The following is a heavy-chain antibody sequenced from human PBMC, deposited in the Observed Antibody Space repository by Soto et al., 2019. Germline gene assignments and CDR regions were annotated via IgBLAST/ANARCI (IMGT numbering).Heavy chain of an antibody. Sequence: PGGSLRLSCAASGFTFSSYWMSWVRQAPGKGLEWVANIKQDGSEKYYVDSVKGRFTISRDNAKNSLYLQMNSLRAEDTAVYYCARVPIDYDILTGYYTGYFDYWGQGTLVTVSS. CDR1: GFTFSSYW. CDR2: IKQDGSEK. V-gene: IGHV3-7*04. D-gene: IGHD3-9*01. CDR3: ARVPIDYDILTGYYTGYFDY. J-gene: IGHJ4*02.